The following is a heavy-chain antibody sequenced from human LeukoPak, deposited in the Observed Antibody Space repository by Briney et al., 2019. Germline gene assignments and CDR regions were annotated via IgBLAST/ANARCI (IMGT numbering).Heavy chain of an antibody. V-gene: IGHV3-15*01. CDR3: TSDDPVNRS. CDR1: GFAFSNAW. D-gene: IGHD2/OR15-2a*01. J-gene: IGHJ4*02. Sequence: GGSLRLACAASGFAFSNAWMSWVRQAPGKGLEWVGRIKSKTNGGTTDYAAPVKGRFTISRDDSKNMLFLQMNTLKTEDTAVYYCTSDDPVNRSWGKGTLVTVSS. CDR2: IKSKTNGGTT.